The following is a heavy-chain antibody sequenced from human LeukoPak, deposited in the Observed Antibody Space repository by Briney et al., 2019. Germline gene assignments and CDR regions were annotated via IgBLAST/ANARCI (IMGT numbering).Heavy chain of an antibody. CDR2: IYYSGST. D-gene: IGHD6-13*01. CDR1: GGSISTSSYY. J-gene: IGHJ6*02. Sequence: PSETLSLTCTVSGGSISTSSYYRGWIRQPPGKGLEWIGSIYYSGSTYYNPSLKSRVTMSVDTSKNQFSLKLSSVTAADTAVYYCARVSSSWYRSYRDYYGMDVWGQGTTVTVSS. V-gene: IGHV4-39*07. CDR3: ARVSSSWYRSYRDYYGMDV.